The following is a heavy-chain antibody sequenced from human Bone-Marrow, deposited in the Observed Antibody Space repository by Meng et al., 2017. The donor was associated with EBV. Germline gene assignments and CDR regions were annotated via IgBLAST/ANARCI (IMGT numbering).Heavy chain of an antibody. CDR3: ARAGGSFTVDP. V-gene: IGHV4-30-4*08. J-gene: IGHJ5*02. CDR2: IFFRGET. Sequence: QLQESGPGLVKPSQTLSLTCAATGDSINSGGYYWSWIRQAPGKGLEWIGYIFFRGETYYTSSFRSRTTISLDTSKNQFSLKLTSVTAADTAVYYCARAGGSFTVDPWGQGALVTVSS. D-gene: IGHD1-26*01. CDR1: GDSINSGGYY.